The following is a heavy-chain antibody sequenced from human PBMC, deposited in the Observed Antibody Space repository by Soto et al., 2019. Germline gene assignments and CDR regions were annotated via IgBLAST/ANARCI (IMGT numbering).Heavy chain of an antibody. Sequence: ASVKVSCKASGYSFSSYGMTWVRQAPGQGLEWLGWISPYNDDTKYAQRLQGRVTMTTDTSTRTAYMDIRGLRSDDTAIYYCARGGYYDSSGARNYHYYGMDVWGQGTTVTVSS. CDR2: ISPYNDDT. J-gene: IGHJ6*02. V-gene: IGHV1-18*01. CDR3: ARGGYYDSSGARNYHYYGMDV. CDR1: GYSFSSYG. D-gene: IGHD3-22*01.